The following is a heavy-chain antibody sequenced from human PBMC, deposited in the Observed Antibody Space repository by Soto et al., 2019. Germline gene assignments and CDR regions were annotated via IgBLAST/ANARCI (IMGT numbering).Heavy chain of an antibody. V-gene: IGHV3-30*18. CDR1: GVTFCSYD. CDR2: ISYGGSNK. CDR3: AKDYCCPGGLEGRNYYYYYGIGV. D-gene: IGHD2-15*01. Sequence: CRRGSCGASGVTFCSYDMHWVRQAPGKGLEWVAVISYGGSNKYYADSVKGRFTISRDNSKNTLYLQMNSLRAEDTAVYYCAKDYCCPGGLEGRNYYYYYGIGVGRQGSTVTVSS. J-gene: IGHJ6*02.